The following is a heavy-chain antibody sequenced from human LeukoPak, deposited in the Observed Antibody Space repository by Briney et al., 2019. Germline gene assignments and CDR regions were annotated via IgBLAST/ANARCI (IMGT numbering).Heavy chain of an antibody. CDR2: IMQDGGKK. V-gene: IGHV3-7*01. CDR3: ARDGEYYGSGNWFDP. Sequence: PGGSLRLSCAASGFTFSSYFMTWVRQAPGKGLEWVANIMQDGGKKYYVDSVKGRFSTSRDNAKNSLFLHMNSLRAEDTAVYYCARDGEYYGSGNWFDPWGQGTLVTVSS. CDR1: GFTFSSYF. D-gene: IGHD3-10*01. J-gene: IGHJ5*02.